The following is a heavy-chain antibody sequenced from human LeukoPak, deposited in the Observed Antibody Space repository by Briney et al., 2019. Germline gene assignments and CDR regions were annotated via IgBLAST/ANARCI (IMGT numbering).Heavy chain of an antibody. D-gene: IGHD3-10*01. Sequence: GRSLRLSCAASGFTFSSYGMHWVRQAPGKGLEWVAVISYDGSNKYYADSVKGRFTISRDNSKNTLSLQMSSLRAEDTAVYYCAKEDYYGSGSYLGYWGQGTLVTFSS. V-gene: IGHV3-30*18. CDR1: GFTFSSYG. CDR2: ISYDGSNK. CDR3: AKEDYYGSGSYLGY. J-gene: IGHJ4*02.